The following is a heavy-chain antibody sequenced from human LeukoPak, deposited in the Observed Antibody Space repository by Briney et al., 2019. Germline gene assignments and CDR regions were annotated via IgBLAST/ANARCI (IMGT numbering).Heavy chain of an antibody. Sequence: GGSLRLSCAASGFTFSSYGMHWVRQAPGKGLEWVAFIRYDGSNKYYADSVKGRFTISRDNSKNTLYLQMNSLRAEDTAVYYCAKDVAPARWAFDIWGQGTMVTVSS. V-gene: IGHV3-30*02. J-gene: IGHJ3*02. D-gene: IGHD2-2*01. CDR3: AKDVAPARWAFDI. CDR1: GFTFSSYG. CDR2: IRYDGSNK.